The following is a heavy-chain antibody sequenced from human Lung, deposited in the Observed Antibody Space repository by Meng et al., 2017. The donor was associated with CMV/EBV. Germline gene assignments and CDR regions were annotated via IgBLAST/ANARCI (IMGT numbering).Heavy chain of an antibody. D-gene: IGHD5-24*01. CDR1: GFTFSSFA. CDR3: ARARFDGGMDV. Sequence: GESLKISCAASGFTFSSFAIHWVRQAPGKGLDWVAVVSYDGTKTYYSDSVKGRFTLSRDNSKNTIYMEMSSLGYEDTAMYYCARARFDGGMDVWGQGTTGTVSS. V-gene: IGHV3-30*04. CDR2: VSYDGTKT. J-gene: IGHJ6*02.